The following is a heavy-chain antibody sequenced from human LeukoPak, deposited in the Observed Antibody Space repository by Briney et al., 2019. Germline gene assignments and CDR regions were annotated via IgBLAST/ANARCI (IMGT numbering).Heavy chain of an antibody. J-gene: IGHJ4*02. Sequence: PGGSLKLSCAASGYTFSSYDMNWVRQAPGQGLEWVSSINGNSGSTYYADTVKGRVTISRDNSKNTPYLQMNSLRAEDTAVYYCAKDPYYDFWSGYFYYFDYWGQGTLVTVSS. D-gene: IGHD3-3*01. CDR3: AKDPYYDFWSGYFYYFDY. CDR2: INGNSGST. V-gene: IGHV3-23*01. CDR1: GYTFSSYD.